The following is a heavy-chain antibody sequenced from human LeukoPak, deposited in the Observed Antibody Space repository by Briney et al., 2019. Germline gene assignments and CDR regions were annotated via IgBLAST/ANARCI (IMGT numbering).Heavy chain of an antibody. J-gene: IGHJ5*02. D-gene: IGHD2-8*01. Sequence: ASVKVSCKASGYTFTSYAMNWVRQAPGQRLEWMGWINAGNGNTKYSQKFQGRVTITRDTSASTAYMELSSLRSEDTAVYYCARPYCTNGVCFGWFDPWGQGTLVTVSS. CDR1: GYTFTSYA. CDR2: INAGNGNT. V-gene: IGHV1-3*01. CDR3: ARPYCTNGVCFGWFDP.